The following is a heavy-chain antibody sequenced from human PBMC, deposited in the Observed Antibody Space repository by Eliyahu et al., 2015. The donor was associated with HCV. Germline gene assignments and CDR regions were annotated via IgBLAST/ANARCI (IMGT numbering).Heavy chain of an antibody. CDR2: IYPDDSDT. J-gene: IGHJ6*02. Sequence: EVQLVQSGAEVKKPGESLXISCRGSGYSFTNYWIGWVRQMPGKGLEWMGIIYPDDSDTKYSPSFQGQVTISADKSISTAFLQWSSLKASDTAMYYCARHPKATRPFYYYGMDVWGQGTTVTVSS. CDR3: ARHPKATRPFYYYGMDV. CDR1: GYSFTNYW. V-gene: IGHV5-51*01. D-gene: IGHD1-1*01.